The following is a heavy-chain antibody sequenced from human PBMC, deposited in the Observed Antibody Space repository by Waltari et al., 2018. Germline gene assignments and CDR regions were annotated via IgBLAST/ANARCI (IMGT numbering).Heavy chain of an antibody. CDR2: ISDNSGTT. V-gene: IGHV3-23*04. J-gene: IGHJ5*02. Sequence: EVQLVESGGGLVQPGGSLRLSCAASGFTFSTYAMSWVRQAPEKGLEWVSAISDNSGTTYYADSVRGRFTTSRDNSRNTLYLQMKSLRAEDTAVYYCAADSSKWYPGGVNWLDPWGQGTLVTVSS. CDR3: AADSSKWYPGGVNWLDP. CDR1: GFTFSTYA. D-gene: IGHD2-2*01.